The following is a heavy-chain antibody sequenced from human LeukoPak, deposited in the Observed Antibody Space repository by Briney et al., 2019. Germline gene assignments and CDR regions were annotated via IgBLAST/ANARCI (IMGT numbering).Heavy chain of an antibody. CDR1: GFTFSDYY. J-gene: IGHJ5*02. D-gene: IGHD1-26*01. V-gene: IGHV3-11*01. Sequence: GGSLRLSCAASGFTFSDYYMSWIRQAPGKGLEWVSYISSSGSTIYYADSVKGRFTISRDNSKNTLYLQMNSLRAEDTAVYYCAKIGSYKVEYNWFDPWGQGTLVTVSS. CDR2: ISSSGSTI. CDR3: AKIGSYKVEYNWFDP.